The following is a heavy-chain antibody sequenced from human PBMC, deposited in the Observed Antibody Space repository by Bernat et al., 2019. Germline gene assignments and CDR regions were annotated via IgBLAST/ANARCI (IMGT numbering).Heavy chain of an antibody. CDR3: ARVSNDYGGNPRSFDY. D-gene: IGHD4-23*01. CDR2: IYYTGST. CDR1: GGSISSGSYY. V-gene: IGHV4-31*03. Sequence: QVQLQESGPGLVKPSQTLSLTCTVSGGSISSGSYYWSWIRQHPGKGLEWIAYIYYTGSTSYNPSLKSRVTISVDTSKNQFSLKLNSVTAADTSVYYCARVSNDYGGNPRSFDYWGQGTLVTVSS. J-gene: IGHJ4*02.